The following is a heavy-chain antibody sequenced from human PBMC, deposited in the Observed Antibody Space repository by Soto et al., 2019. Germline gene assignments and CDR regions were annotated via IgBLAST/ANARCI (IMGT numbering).Heavy chain of an antibody. J-gene: IGHJ6*02. CDR3: AREMVRGAGYYYYGMDV. D-gene: IGHD3-10*01. CDR2: INPNSGGT. Sequence: GASVKVSCKASGYTFTGYYVHWVRQAPGQGLEWMGWINPNSGGTNYAQKFQGRVTMTRDTSISTAYMELSRLRSDDTAVYYCAREMVRGAGYYYYGMDVWGQGTTVTVSS. V-gene: IGHV1-2*02. CDR1: GYTFTGYY.